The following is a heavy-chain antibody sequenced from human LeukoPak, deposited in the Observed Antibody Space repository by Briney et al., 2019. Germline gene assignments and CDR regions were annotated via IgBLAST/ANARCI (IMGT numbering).Heavy chain of an antibody. D-gene: IGHD5-18*01. J-gene: IGHJ4*02. V-gene: IGHV3-7*01. Sequence: PGGSLRLSCAASRFTFSSYWMSWVRQAPGKGLEWVANIKQDGSEKYYVDSVKGRFTISRDNAKNSLNLQLNSLGAEDTAVYYCARLNSYGFYYFDYWGQGTLVTVSS. CDR3: ARLNSYGFYYFDY. CDR2: IKQDGSEK. CDR1: RFTFSSYW.